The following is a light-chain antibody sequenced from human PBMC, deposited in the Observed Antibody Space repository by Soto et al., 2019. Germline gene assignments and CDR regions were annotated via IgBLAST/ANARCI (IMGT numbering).Light chain of an antibody. CDR3: QQGSTWPVFT. J-gene: IGKJ3*01. V-gene: IGKV3-11*01. CDR1: QSVGKS. CDR2: STS. Sequence: EIVLTQSPATLSLSPGERATLYCRASQSVGKSLAWYQHKPGRAPRLLLYSTSIRLPGVPARFSGSGSKSDFTLTISSLEPEDFAVYFCQQGSTWPVFTFGPGT.